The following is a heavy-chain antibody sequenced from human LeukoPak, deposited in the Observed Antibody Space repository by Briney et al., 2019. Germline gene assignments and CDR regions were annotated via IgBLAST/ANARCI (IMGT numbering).Heavy chain of an antibody. Sequence: GGSLRLSCAASGFTFSSYAMSWVRQAPGKGLEWVSAISGSGGSTYYADSVKGRFTITRDNSKNTLYLQMNSLRAEDTAVYYCAKARLLLWFGELLSGFDYWGQGTLVTVSS. CDR1: GFTFSSYA. D-gene: IGHD3-10*01. V-gene: IGHV3-23*01. CDR2: ISGSGGST. CDR3: AKARLLLWFGELLSGFDY. J-gene: IGHJ4*02.